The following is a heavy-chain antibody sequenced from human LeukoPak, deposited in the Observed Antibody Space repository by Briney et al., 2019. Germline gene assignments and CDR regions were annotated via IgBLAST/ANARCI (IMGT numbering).Heavy chain of an antibody. Sequence: PSQTLSLTCTVSGASISSGSYYWSWIRQPAGKELEWIGRIYTSGITKYNPSVESRVTISADTSKNQFSLEPISVTAADTAVYYCARMDYYGSGSSRRNWFDPWGQGTLVTVSS. CDR2: IYTSGIT. J-gene: IGHJ5*02. V-gene: IGHV4-61*02. D-gene: IGHD3-10*01. CDR3: ARMDYYGSGSSRRNWFDP. CDR1: GASISSGSYY.